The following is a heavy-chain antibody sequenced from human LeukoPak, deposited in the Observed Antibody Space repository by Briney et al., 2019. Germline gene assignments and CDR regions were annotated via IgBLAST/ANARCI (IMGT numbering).Heavy chain of an antibody. CDR2: ISSSSSYI. V-gene: IGHV3-21*01. J-gene: IGHJ4*02. CDR1: GFTSSSYS. D-gene: IGHD3-9*01. CDR3: ARDLGVYDILTGYYQVPFDY. Sequence: GGSLRLSCAASGFTSSSYSMDWVRQAPGKGLEWVSSISSSSSYIYYADSVKGRFTISRDNAKNSLYLQMNSLRAEDTAVYYCARDLGVYDILTGYYQVPFDYWGQGTLVTVSS.